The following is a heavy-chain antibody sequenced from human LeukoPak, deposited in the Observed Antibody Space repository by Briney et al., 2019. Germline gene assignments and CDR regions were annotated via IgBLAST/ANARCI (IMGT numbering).Heavy chain of an antibody. D-gene: IGHD6-13*01. Sequence: ASQTLSLTCTVSGGSISSGDYYWSWIRQPPGKGLEWIGYIYYSGSTNYNPSLKSRVTISVDTSKNQFSLKLSSVTAADTAVYYCAREGIAAAGITYWGRGTLVTVSS. CDR1: GGSISSGDYY. CDR2: IYYSGST. V-gene: IGHV4-30-4*01. J-gene: IGHJ4*02. CDR3: AREGIAAAGITY.